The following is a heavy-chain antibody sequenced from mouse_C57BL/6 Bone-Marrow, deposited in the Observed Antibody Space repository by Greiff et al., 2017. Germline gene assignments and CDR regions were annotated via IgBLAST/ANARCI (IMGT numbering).Heavy chain of an antibody. Sequence: VHVKQSGAELVKPGASVKLSCTASGFNIKDYYMHWVKQRTEQGLEWIGRIDPEDGETKYAPKFQGKDTITADTSSNTAYLQLSSLTSEDTAVYYCASFYYGSSPFAYWGQGTLVTVSA. CDR1: GFNIKDYY. D-gene: IGHD1-1*01. CDR3: ASFYYGSSPFAY. CDR2: IDPEDGET. V-gene: IGHV14-2*01. J-gene: IGHJ3*01.